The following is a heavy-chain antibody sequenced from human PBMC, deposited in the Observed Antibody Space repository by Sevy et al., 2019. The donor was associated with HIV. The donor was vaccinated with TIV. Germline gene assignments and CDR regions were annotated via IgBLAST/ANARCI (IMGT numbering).Heavy chain of an antibody. Sequence: GGSLRLSCAASGFTFDDYAMHWVRQAPGKGLEWVSGISWNSGSIGYADSVKGRFTISRDNAKNSLYLQMNSLRAEDTALYDCAKDRFGKPQYFQHWGQGTLVTVSS. V-gene: IGHV3-9*01. CDR1: GFTFDDYA. CDR2: ISWNSGSI. CDR3: AKDRFGKPQYFQH. D-gene: IGHD3-10*01. J-gene: IGHJ1*01.